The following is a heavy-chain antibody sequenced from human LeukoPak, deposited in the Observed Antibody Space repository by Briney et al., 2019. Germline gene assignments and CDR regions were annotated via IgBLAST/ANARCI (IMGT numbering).Heavy chain of an antibody. Sequence: PGGSLRLSCAASGFTFSSCAMSWVRQAPGKGLEWVSFIYSDNTHYSDSVKGRFTISRDNSKNTLYLQMNSLRAEDMAVYYCARVGASLPDAFDVWGQGTMVTVSS. V-gene: IGHV3-66*02. CDR2: IYSDNT. J-gene: IGHJ3*01. CDR1: GFTFSSCA. CDR3: ARVGASLPDAFDV. D-gene: IGHD1-26*01.